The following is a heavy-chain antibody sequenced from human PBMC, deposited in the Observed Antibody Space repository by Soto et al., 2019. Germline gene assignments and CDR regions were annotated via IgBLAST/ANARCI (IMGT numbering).Heavy chain of an antibody. CDR3: ARTGGYYYYMDV. Sequence: ASVKVSCKASGYTFTSYGISWVRQAPGQGLEWMGRISAYNGNTNYAQKLQGRVTMTTDTSTSTAYKELRSLRSDDTAVYYCARTGGYYYYMDVWGKGTTVTVSS. CDR1: GYTFTSYG. D-gene: IGHD2-15*01. CDR2: ISAYNGNT. V-gene: IGHV1-18*01. J-gene: IGHJ6*03.